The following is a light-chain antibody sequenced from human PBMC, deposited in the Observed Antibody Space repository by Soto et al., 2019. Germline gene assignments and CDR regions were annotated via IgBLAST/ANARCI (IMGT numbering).Light chain of an antibody. CDR2: GNS. Sequence: QSVVTQPPSVSGAPGQMVTISCTGSSSNIGAGYDVHWYQQLPGTAPKLLISGNSNRPSGVPDRFSGSKSGTSASLAITGLQAEDEADYYCQSYDSSLSGWVFGGGTKVTVL. J-gene: IGLJ3*02. CDR1: SSNIGAGYD. V-gene: IGLV1-40*01. CDR3: QSYDSSLSGWV.